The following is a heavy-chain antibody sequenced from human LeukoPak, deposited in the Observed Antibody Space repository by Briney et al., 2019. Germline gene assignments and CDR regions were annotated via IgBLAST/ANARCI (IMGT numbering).Heavy chain of an antibody. Sequence: SETLSLTCTVSGGSLSSYYWSWIRQPPGKGLEWIGYIYYSWRTNNNPSLKSRVTISVDTSKNQFSLKLSSVTAADTAVYYCARHQPSKCYDSSGYYRRGDACDIWGQGTMVTVSS. CDR2: IYYSWRT. V-gene: IGHV4-59*08. D-gene: IGHD3-22*01. J-gene: IGHJ3*02. CDR1: GGSLSSYY. CDR3: ARHQPSKCYDSSGYYRRGDACDI.